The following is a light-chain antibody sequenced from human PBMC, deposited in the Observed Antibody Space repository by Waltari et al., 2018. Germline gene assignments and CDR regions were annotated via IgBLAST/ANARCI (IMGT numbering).Light chain of an antibody. CDR1: SSDVGGYNY. J-gene: IGLJ1*01. CDR2: DVS. V-gene: IGLV2-14*01. CDR3: SSYTSSSTS. Sequence: QSALTQPASVSGSPGQSITISCTGPSSDVGGYNYVSWYQQHPGKAPKLMIYDVSKRPSGVSNRFSGSKSGNTASLTISGLQAEDEADYYCSSYTSSSTSFGTGTKVTVL.